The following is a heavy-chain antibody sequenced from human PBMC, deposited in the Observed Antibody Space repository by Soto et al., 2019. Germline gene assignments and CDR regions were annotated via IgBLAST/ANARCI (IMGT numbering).Heavy chain of an antibody. CDR1: RRSISNSRYY. D-gene: IGHD2-2*01. V-gene: IGHV4-39*01. J-gene: IGHJ6*02. CDR2: IYYSGST. CDR3: ARRSNCSSTNLYYYYYGMDV. Sequence: HSLYRTYTDSRRSISNSRYYWGWILQPPGKGLEWIGSIYYSGSTYYTPSLKSRVTISVDTSKNQFSLKLSSVTAADTAVYYCARRSNCSSTNLYYYYYGMDVWGQGTTVT.